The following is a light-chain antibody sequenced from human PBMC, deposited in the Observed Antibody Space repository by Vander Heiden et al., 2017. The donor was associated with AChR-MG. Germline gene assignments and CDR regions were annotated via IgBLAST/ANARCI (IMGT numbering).Light chain of an antibody. J-gene: IGKJ4*01. CDR1: QSDSSNY. V-gene: IGKV3-20*01. CDR2: GAS. CDR3: QQYVSTLT. Sequence: ENALTPSPGTLSLSPGERATLSCRASQSDSSNYLAWYQQKPGQAPRLLIHGASSRATGIPDRFSGSGSGTDFTLTISRLEPEDFAVYYCQQYVSTLTFGGGTKVEI.